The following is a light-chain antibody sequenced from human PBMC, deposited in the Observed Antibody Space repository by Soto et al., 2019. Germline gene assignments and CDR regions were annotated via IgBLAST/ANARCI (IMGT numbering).Light chain of an antibody. CDR2: GAS. J-gene: IGKJ1*01. CDR1: QSVSSSY. Sequence: EIVLTQSPGTLSLSPGERATLSCRASQSVSSSYLAWYQQKPGQAPRLLIYGASSRATGIPERFSGSGSATDFTLTISRLEPEDFAVYYWQQYGSSPRTFGQGTKVEIK. V-gene: IGKV3-20*01. CDR3: QQYGSSPRT.